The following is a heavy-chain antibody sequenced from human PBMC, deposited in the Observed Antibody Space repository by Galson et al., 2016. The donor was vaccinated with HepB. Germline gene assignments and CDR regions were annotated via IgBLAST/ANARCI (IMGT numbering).Heavy chain of an antibody. CDR3: ARDRSFDRNPRGVPLDY. CDR1: GFTFSHYG. J-gene: IGHJ4*01. V-gene: IGHV3-30*12. Sequence: SLRLSCAASGFTFSHYGMHWVRQTPGKGLEWVAVLSFDGDNVDYGDSVKGRFTISRHNSRDTLYLQMNSLRPEDTAVYYCARDRSFDRNPRGVPLDYWGQGTLVTVSS. D-gene: IGHD3-16*01. CDR2: LSFDGDNV.